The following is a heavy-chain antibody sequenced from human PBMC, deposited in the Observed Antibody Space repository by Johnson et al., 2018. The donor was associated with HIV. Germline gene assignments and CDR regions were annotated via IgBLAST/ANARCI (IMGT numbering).Heavy chain of an antibody. CDR2: ISYDGANK. CDR3: AKDLGDAVGTTHDAFDI. J-gene: IGHJ3*02. Sequence: QVQLVESGGGVVQPGRSLRLSCVASRFTFSSYGMHWVRQAPGKGLEWVAVISYDGANKYYADSVKGRFTISRYNSKNTLYLQMHSLRAEDTAVYYCAKDLGDAVGTTHDAFDIWGQGTTVTVSS. V-gene: IGHV3-30*18. D-gene: IGHD1-26*01. CDR1: RFTFSSYG.